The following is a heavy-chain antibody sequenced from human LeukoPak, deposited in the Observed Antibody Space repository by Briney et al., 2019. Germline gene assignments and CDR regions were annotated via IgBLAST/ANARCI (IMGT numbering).Heavy chain of an antibody. CDR2: ISSSGSTI. J-gene: IGHJ4*02. Sequence: GGSLRLSCAASGFTFSTCSMNWVRQAPGKGLEWVSFISSSGSTIFYADSVKGRFTVSRDNAKNSLYQQMNSLRAEDTAVYYCARDDSTSSYFDYWGQGTLVTVSS. CDR3: ARDDSTSSYFDY. V-gene: IGHV3-48*01. D-gene: IGHD6-6*01. CDR1: GFTFSTCS.